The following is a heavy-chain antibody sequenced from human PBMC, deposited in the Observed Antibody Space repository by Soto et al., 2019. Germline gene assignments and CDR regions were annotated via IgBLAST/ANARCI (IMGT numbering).Heavy chain of an antibody. Sequence: WESLKISCKGSGYSFTSYWISWVRQMPGKGLEWMGRIDPSDSYTNYSPSFQGHVTISADKSISTAYLQWSSLKASDTAMYYCAKGFIGARPGDYWGQGTMVTVYS. CDR1: GYSFTSYW. CDR2: IDPSDSYT. V-gene: IGHV5-10-1*01. CDR3: AKGFIGARPGDY. D-gene: IGHD6-6*01. J-gene: IGHJ4*02.